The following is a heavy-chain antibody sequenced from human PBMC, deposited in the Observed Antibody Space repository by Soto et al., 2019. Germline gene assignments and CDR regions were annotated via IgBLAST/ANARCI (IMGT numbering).Heavy chain of an antibody. D-gene: IGHD5-18*01. CDR2: IDPSDSYT. CDR3: ASTSDTAMVIYYGMDV. Sequence: GESLKISCKGSGYSFTSYWISWVRQMPGKGLEWMGRIDPSDSYTNYSPSFQGHVTISADKSISTAYLQWSSLKASDTAMYYCASTSDTAMVIYYGMDVWGQGTTVTVSS. J-gene: IGHJ6*02. CDR1: GYSFTSYW. V-gene: IGHV5-10-1*01.